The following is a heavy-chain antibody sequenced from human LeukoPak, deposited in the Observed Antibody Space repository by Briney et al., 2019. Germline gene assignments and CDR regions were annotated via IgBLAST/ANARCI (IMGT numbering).Heavy chain of an antibody. CDR2: IFPSGGEI. Sequence: GGSLRLSCAASGFTFSTFAMVWVRQPPGKGLEWVSSIFPSGGEIHYADSVRGRFTISRDNSKSTLSLQMNSLRAEDTAVYYCAKDISYFYFDYWGQGTLVTVSS. D-gene: IGHD2/OR15-2a*01. J-gene: IGHJ4*02. V-gene: IGHV3-23*01. CDR3: AKDISYFYFDY. CDR1: GFTFSTFA.